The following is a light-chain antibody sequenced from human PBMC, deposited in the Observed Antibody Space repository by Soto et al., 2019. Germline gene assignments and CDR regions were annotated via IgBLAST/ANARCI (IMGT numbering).Light chain of an antibody. J-gene: IGKJ3*01. V-gene: IGKV3-20*01. CDR1: QSVGSNY. CDR3: HQYTTSPFT. CDR2: GAS. Sequence: EIVLTQSPGTLSLSPGERATLYCRASQSVGSNYLAWYQQKPGQAPRVLIYGASSSATGIPARFSGSGSGADFTLTISRLEPEDFAVYYCHQYTTSPFTFGPGTKVDIK.